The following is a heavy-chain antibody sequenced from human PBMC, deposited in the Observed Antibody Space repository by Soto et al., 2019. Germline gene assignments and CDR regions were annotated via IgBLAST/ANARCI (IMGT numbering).Heavy chain of an antibody. V-gene: IGHV3-21*01. CDR2: ISSSSSYI. Sequence: GGSLRLSCAASGFTFSSYSMNWVRQAPGKGLEWVSSISSSSSYIYYADSVKGRFTISRDNAKNSLYLQMNSLRAEDTAVYYCARKVLPQYDDAFDIWGQGTMVTVSS. CDR3: ARKVLPQYDDAFDI. D-gene: IGHD2-2*01. J-gene: IGHJ3*02. CDR1: GFTFSSYS.